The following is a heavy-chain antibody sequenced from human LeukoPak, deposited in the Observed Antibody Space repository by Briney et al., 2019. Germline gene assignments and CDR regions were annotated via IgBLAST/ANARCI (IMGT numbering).Heavy chain of an antibody. CDR3: AKGDIVAITTTLFDY. D-gene: IGHD5-12*01. J-gene: IGHJ4*02. V-gene: IGHV3-23*01. CDR1: GFTFSSYA. CDR2: ISNSGDST. Sequence: GGSLRLSCAASGFTFSSYAMSWVRQAPGKGLEWVSSISNSGDSTYYADSVKGRFTISRDNSKNTLYLQMNSLRAEDTAVYYCAKGDIVAITTTLFDYWGQGTLVTVSS.